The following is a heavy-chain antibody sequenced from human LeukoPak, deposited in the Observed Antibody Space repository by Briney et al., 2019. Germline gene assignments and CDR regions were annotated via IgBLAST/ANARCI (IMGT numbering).Heavy chain of an antibody. J-gene: IGHJ4*02. Sequence: PGGSLILSIAAPVFTFSSYAMHWVRQAPGKGLEYVSAMSSNGGITYDADSGRDRFPVSIHNSKNTLYLQMGSLRAEDLAVYYCARGGNYGDYVFDYWGQGTLVTVSS. CDR3: ARGGNYGDYVFDY. CDR1: VFTFSSYA. V-gene: IGHV3-64*02. D-gene: IGHD4-17*01. CDR2: MSSNGGIT.